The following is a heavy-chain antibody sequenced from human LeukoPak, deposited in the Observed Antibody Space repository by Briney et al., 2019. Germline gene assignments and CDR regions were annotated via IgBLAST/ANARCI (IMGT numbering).Heavy chain of an antibody. CDR3: ARGSDILTGYTPAY. CDR1: GFTFSSYA. V-gene: IGHV3-30-3*01. D-gene: IGHD3-9*01. CDR2: ISYDGSNK. J-gene: IGHJ4*02. Sequence: PGGSLRLSCAASGFTFSSYAMHWVRQAPGKGLEWVAVISYDGSNKYYADSVKGRFTISRDNSKNTLYLQMNSLRAEDTAVYYCARGSDILTGYTPAYWGQGTLVTVSS.